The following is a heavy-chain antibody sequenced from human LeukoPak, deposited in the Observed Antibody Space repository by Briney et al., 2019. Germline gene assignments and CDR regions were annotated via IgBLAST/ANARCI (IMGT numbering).Heavy chain of an antibody. D-gene: IGHD3-22*01. J-gene: IGHJ3*02. CDR2: IKQDGSEK. Sequence: GGSLRLSCAASGFTFSSYWMTWVRQAPGKGLEWVANIKQDGSEKYYVDSVKGRFTISRDNAKNSLYLQMNSLRAEDTAVYYCARDITSYYDSSGYYAIGAFDIWGQGTMVTVSS. V-gene: IGHV3-7*01. CDR1: GFTFSSYW. CDR3: ARDITSYYDSSGYYAIGAFDI.